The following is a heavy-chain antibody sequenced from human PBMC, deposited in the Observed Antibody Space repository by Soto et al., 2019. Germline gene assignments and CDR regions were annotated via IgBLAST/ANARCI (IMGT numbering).Heavy chain of an antibody. CDR2: ISSSSRTI. J-gene: IGHJ4*02. V-gene: IGHV3-48*01. CDR3: ARTRMEWALYFDN. CDR1: GFSFSDSG. Sequence: EVQLVESGGGLIQPGGSLRLSCEASGFSFSDSGMNWVRRAPGKRLEWISYISSSSRTIYYAASVEGRFTISRDNVRNSVHLQMTSLRGEDTGVYYCARTRMEWALYFDNWGLGTLVTVSS. D-gene: IGHD3-3*01.